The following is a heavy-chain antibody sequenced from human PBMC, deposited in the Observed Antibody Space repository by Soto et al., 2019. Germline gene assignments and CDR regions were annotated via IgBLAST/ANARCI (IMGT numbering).Heavy chain of an antibody. D-gene: IGHD3-3*01. Sequence: GGSLRLSCAASGFTFSSYAMSWVRQAPGKGLEWVSAISGSGGSTYYADSVKGRFTISRDTSKNTLYLQMNSLRAEDTAVYYCAKAFRDFWSGYYYYFDYWGQGTLVTVSS. CDR2: ISGSGGST. V-gene: IGHV3-23*01. J-gene: IGHJ4*02. CDR3: AKAFRDFWSGYYYYFDY. CDR1: GFTFSSYA.